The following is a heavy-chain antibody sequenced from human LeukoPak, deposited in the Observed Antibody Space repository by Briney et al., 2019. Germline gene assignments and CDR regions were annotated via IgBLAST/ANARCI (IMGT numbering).Heavy chain of an antibody. CDR2: ISSSGGNT. CDR1: GFTFSSYA. J-gene: IGHJ5*02. CDR3: AKGGATGNRWFDP. V-gene: IGHV3-23*01. D-gene: IGHD6-13*01. Sequence: GGSLRLSSAASGFTFSSYAMSWVRQAPGTGLEGVSVISSSGGNTYYADSVKGRFTISRDNSKNTLYLQLNSLRADDTAVFYCAKGGATGNRWFDPWGQGTLVTVSS.